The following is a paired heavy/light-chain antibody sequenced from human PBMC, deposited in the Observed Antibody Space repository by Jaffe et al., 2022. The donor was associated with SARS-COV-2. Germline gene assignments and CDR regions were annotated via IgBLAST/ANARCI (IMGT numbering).Heavy chain of an antibody. J-gene: IGHJ4*02. Sequence: QVLLQESGPGLVKPSETLSLTCTVSGGSISSHYWTWVRQPPGKGLEWIGNIYYSGSSNQNPSLKSRVTISIDTSKNQFSLKLNSVTAADTAVYYCARYGGYYFDYWGQGTLVTVAS. CDR2: IYYSGSS. D-gene: IGHD5-12*01. V-gene: IGHV4-59*11. CDR1: GGSISSHY. CDR3: ARYGGYYFDY.
Light chain of an antibody. J-gene: IGLJ1*01. V-gene: IGLV2-14*03. CDR3: SSYTTSNTYV. Sequence: QSALTQPASVSGSPGQSTTISCTGTSSDVGDYNSVSWYQQYPGKAPKLMIYDVSNRPSGVSDRFSGSKSGNTASLTISGLQAEDDADYYCSSYTTSNTYVFGTGTKVTVL. CDR2: DVS. CDR1: SSDVGDYNS.